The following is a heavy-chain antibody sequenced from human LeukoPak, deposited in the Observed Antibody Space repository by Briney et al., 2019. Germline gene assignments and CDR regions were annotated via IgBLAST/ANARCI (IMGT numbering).Heavy chain of an antibody. CDR2: INGDGSST. V-gene: IGHV3-74*01. J-gene: IGHJ4*02. CDR1: GFTFSSYW. Sequence: PGGSLRLSCAASGFTFSSYWMHWFRQALEKGLVWVSRINGDGSSTNYADSVKGRFTVSRDNAKDTLYLQMNSLRAEDTAVYYCARDGANFYWGQGALVTVSS. CDR3: ARDGANFY. D-gene: IGHD4/OR15-4a*01.